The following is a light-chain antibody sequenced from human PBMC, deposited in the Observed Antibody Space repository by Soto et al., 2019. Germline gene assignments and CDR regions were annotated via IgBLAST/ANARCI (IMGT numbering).Light chain of an antibody. CDR1: SSNIGNNG. V-gene: IGLV1-44*01. CDR2: RNN. Sequence: QSVLTQAPSASGTPGQRVTISCSGSSSNIGNNGVNWYQQLPGTAPKLLIYRNNQRPSGVPDRFSGSKSGTSASLAISGLQSEGEADYYCAAWDDSLNGWVFGGGTQLTVL. J-gene: IGLJ3*02. CDR3: AAWDDSLNGWV.